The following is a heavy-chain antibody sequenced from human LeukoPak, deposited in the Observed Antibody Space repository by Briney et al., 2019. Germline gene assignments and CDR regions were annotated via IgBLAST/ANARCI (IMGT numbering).Heavy chain of an antibody. V-gene: IGHV1-69*13. CDR3: EREVCSSSCYGLVGGLARGWFDP. J-gene: IGHJ5*02. D-gene: IGHD2-2*01. CDR1: GGTFSNYA. CDR2: IIPIFGTA. Sequence: SVTVSCKASGGTFSNYAISWVRQAPGQGLEWMGGIIPIFGTANYAQKFQGRVTITADESTSTAYMELSSLRSKDPAVYYCEREVCSSSCYGLVGGLARGWFDPGDRGPLVTVSS.